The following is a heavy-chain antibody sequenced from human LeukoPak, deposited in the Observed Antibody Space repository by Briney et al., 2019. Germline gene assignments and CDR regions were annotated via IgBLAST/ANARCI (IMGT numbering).Heavy chain of an antibody. J-gene: IGHJ4*02. D-gene: IGHD3-10*01. V-gene: IGHV4-4*07. CDR2: IYSSGST. CDR3: VRGVYGSGDY. Sequence: PSETLSLTCTVSGGSISSYYWSWIRQPAGKGLEWIGRIYSSGSTNYNPSLKSRVTISVDTSKNRVSLKLTSVTAADTAVYYCVRGVYGSGDYWGQGTLVTVSS. CDR1: GGSISSYY.